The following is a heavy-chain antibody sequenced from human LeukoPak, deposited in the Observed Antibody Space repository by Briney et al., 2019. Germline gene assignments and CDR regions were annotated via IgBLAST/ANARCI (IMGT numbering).Heavy chain of an antibody. V-gene: IGHV4-38-2*02. CDR2: VYHRGTT. D-gene: IGHD1-26*01. J-gene: IGHJ3*02. CDR1: GYSITSGSY. Sequence: SDTLSLTCTVSGYSITSGSYWGWIRQPPGKGLEWIANVYHRGTTYYNPSLKSRLTISVDTYKNHFSLRLSSLSAADTAIYYCARFADTSYDAFDIWGQGTLVTVSS. CDR3: ARFADTSYDAFDI.